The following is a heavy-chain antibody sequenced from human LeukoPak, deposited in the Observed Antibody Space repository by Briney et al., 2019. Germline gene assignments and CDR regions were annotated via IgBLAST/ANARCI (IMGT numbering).Heavy chain of an antibody. CDR2: IIPIFGTA. Sequence: SVKVPCKASGGTFSSYAISWVRQAPGQGLEWMGGIIPIFGTANYAQKFQGRVTITADESTSTAYMELSSLRSEDTAVYYCASSGDYGDYLGWGQGTMVTVSS. D-gene: IGHD4-17*01. CDR1: GGTFSSYA. CDR3: ASSGDYGDYLG. J-gene: IGHJ3*01. V-gene: IGHV1-69*13.